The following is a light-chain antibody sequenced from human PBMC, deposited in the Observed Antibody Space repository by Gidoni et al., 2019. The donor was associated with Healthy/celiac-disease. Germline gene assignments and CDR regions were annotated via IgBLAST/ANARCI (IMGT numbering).Light chain of an antibody. J-gene: IGLJ3*02. CDR2: GNS. Sequence: QSGLTQPHSVSGAPGQRVTISCTGCSSNIGAGYDVHWYQQLPGTAPKLLIYGNSNRPSGVPDRFSGSKSGTSASLAITGLQAEDEADYYCQSYDSSLSGWVFGGGTKLTVL. V-gene: IGLV1-40*01. CDR3: QSYDSSLSGWV. CDR1: SSNIGAGYD.